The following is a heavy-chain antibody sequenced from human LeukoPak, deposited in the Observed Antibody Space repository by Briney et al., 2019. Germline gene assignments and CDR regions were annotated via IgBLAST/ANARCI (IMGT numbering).Heavy chain of an antibody. CDR1: GYTFTSYY. Sequence: GASVKVSCKASGYTFTSYYMHWVRQAPGQGLEWMGIINPSGGSTSYAQKFQGRVTMTRDMSTSTVYMELSSLRSEDTAVYYCARSSYYYGSGGRALDYWGQGTLVTVSS. V-gene: IGHV1-46*01. CDR2: INPSGGST. D-gene: IGHD3-10*01. CDR3: ARSSYYYGSGGRALDY. J-gene: IGHJ4*02.